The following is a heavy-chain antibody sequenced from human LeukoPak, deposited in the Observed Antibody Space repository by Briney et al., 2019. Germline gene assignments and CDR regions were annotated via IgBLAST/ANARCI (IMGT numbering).Heavy chain of an antibody. D-gene: IGHD1-26*01. J-gene: IGHJ3*02. V-gene: IGHV4-59*01. CDR3: ARSLGATDAFDI. Sequence: SETLSLTCTVSGGSISSYYWSWIRQPPGKGLEWIGYIYYSGSTNYNPSLKSRVTISVDTSKNQLSLKLSSVTAADTAVYYCARSLGATDAFDIWGQGTMVTVSS. CDR1: GGSISSYY. CDR2: IYYSGST.